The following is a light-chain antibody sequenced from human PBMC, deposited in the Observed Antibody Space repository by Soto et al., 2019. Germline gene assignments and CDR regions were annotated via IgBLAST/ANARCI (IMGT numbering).Light chain of an antibody. Sequence: QSVLTQPPSVSGAPGQRVTISCTGSSSNIGANYDVHWYQQRPGTAPKLLIFGNSNRPSGVPDRFSGSKSGTSASLAITGLQAEDEGDYYCQSYDSTLSARYVFGTGPKVTVL. CDR2: GNS. V-gene: IGLV1-40*01. CDR1: SSNIGANYD. J-gene: IGLJ1*01. CDR3: QSYDSTLSARYV.